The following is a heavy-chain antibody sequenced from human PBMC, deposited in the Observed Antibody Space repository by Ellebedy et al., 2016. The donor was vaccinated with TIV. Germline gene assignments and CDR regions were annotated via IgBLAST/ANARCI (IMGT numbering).Heavy chain of an antibody. D-gene: IGHD5-24*01. CDR3: ATQLERRGGASS. V-gene: IGHV5-10-1*01. J-gene: IGHJ5*02. CDR2: INPSDSDT. CDR1: GYSFASYW. Sequence: GESLKISCKGSGYSFASYWISWVRQMPGKGLEWMGKINPSDSDTNYIPAFQGHVSFSADTSISTAYLQWSGLKASDTAMYYCATQLERRGGASSWGQGTLVTVSS.